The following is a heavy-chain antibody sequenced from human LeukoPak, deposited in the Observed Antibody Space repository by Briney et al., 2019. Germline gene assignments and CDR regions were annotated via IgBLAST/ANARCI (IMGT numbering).Heavy chain of an antibody. CDR1: GGSITSSSYY. CDR2: LYYSAST. D-gene: IGHD6-13*01. Sequence: KASETLSLTCTVSGGSITSSSYYWGWIRQPPGKGLEWIGSLYYSASTYYNPSLKSRVTISVDTSKNQFSLKLISVTAADTAVYYCARTIATAISGFDPWGQGTRVTVSS. V-gene: IGHV4-39*01. CDR3: ARTIATAISGFDP. J-gene: IGHJ5*02.